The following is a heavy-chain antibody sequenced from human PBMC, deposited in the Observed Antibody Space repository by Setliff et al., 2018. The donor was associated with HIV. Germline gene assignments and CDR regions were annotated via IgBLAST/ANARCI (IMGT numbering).Heavy chain of an antibody. V-gene: IGHV4-34*01. D-gene: IGHD6-13*01. Sequence: PSETLSLTCAVYGGSFSGYYWSWIRQSPGKGLEWIGEIKHSGSTNYNPSLKSRVTILGDTSKNQFSLSLSSVTAADTAVYYCARLPDINSWPFDYWARGTLVTVSS. CDR3: ARLPDINSWPFDY. CDR2: IKHSGST. CDR1: GGSFSGYY. J-gene: IGHJ4*02.